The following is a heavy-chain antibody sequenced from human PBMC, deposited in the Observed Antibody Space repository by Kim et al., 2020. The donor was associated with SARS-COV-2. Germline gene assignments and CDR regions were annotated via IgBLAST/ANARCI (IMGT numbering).Heavy chain of an antibody. D-gene: IGHD5-18*01. Sequence: DSVKGRFPISRKNSKNTLYLQMNSLRAEETAVYYCAKEYTAMVSDPLDSWGQGSLVTVSS. CDR3: AKEYTAMVSDPLDS. V-gene: IGHV3-23*01. J-gene: IGHJ4*02.